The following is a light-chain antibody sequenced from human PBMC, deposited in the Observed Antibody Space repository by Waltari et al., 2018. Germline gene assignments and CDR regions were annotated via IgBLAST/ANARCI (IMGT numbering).Light chain of an antibody. J-gene: IGKJ1*01. Sequence: DIQLTQSPSFLSVSVEDRVTITCRASQGISSYLAWYQQKPGKAPKLLIYAASTLQSWVPSRFSGSGSGTEFTLTISSLQPEDSATYYCQQLTSYPLTFGQGTKVEI. CDR1: QGISSY. V-gene: IGKV1-9*01. CDR3: QQLTSYPLT. CDR2: AAS.